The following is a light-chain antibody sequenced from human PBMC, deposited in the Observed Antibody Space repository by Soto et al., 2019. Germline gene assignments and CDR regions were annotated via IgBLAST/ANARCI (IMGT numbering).Light chain of an antibody. J-gene: IGLJ2*01. CDR1: INDIGGYNF. CDR2: DVN. Sequence: QSALTQPASVSGSPGQSITISCTGTINDIGGYNFISWYQHHPGKAPKLVIYDVNNRPSGISYRFSGSKSGNTASLTISGLQAEDEADYYCASYTRTTTLVFGGGTKLTVL. CDR3: ASYTRTTTLV. V-gene: IGLV2-14*01.